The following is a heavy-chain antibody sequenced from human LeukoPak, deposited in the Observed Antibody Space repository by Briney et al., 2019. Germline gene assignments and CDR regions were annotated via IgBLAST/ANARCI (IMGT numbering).Heavy chain of an antibody. Sequence: SETLSLTCTVSGGSISSSSYYWGCIRQPPGKGLEWIGSIYYSGKTYYNPSLKSRVTVSVDTSKNQFSLKLNSVTAADTAVYYCARSDSTYCSGGTRLYYFDYWRQGTLVTVSS. J-gene: IGHJ4*02. CDR3: ARSDSTYCSGGTRLYYFDY. D-gene: IGHD2-15*01. CDR2: IYYSGKT. V-gene: IGHV4-39*01. CDR1: GGSISSSSYY.